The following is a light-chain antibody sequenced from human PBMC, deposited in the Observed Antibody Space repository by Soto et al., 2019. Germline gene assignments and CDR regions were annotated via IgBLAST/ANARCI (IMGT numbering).Light chain of an antibody. Sequence: EIVLTQSPATLSLSPGERATVSCRASQSVSRSLAWYQQKPGQAPRLLIYDASNRATGIPARFTGSGSGTDFTLTISSLEPEDFAVYYCQRRSNWPLTFGGGTKVEIK. CDR2: DAS. CDR3: QRRSNWPLT. J-gene: IGKJ4*01. CDR1: QSVSRS. V-gene: IGKV3-11*01.